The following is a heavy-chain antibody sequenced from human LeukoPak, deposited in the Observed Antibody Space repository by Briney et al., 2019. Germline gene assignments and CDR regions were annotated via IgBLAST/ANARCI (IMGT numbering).Heavy chain of an antibody. V-gene: IGHV3-23*01. D-gene: IGHD2-2*01. J-gene: IGHJ6*03. CDR1: GFTFSSYA. Sequence: GGSLRLSCAASGFTFSSYAMSWVRQAPGKGLEWVSAISGSGGSTYYAASVKGRFTISRDNSKNTLYLQMNSLRAEDTAVYYCAKSPDCSSTSCYLYNYYMDVWGKGTTVTVSS. CDR3: AKSPDCSSTSCYLYNYYMDV. CDR2: ISGSGGST.